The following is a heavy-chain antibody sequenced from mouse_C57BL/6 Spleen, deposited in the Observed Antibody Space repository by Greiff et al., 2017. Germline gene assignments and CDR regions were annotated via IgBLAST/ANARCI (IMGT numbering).Heavy chain of an antibody. Sequence: VQLQQSGAELVRPGSSVKMSCKTSGYTFTSYGINWVKQRPGQGLEGIGYIYIGNGYTEYNAKFKGTATLTSDTSSSTAYMQLSSLTSEDSAIYFCARSGYYGSSFYFDYWGQGTTLTVSS. CDR3: ARSGYYGSSFYFDY. J-gene: IGHJ2*01. V-gene: IGHV1-58*01. D-gene: IGHD1-1*01. CDR2: IYIGNGYT. CDR1: GYTFTSYG.